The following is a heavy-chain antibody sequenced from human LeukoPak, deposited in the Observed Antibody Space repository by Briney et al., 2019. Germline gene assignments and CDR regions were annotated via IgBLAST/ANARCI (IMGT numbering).Heavy chain of an antibody. CDR2: INTDGTFI. J-gene: IGHJ4*02. CDR1: GFTFSDYW. V-gene: IGHV3-74*01. D-gene: IGHD1-26*01. Sequence: GGSLRLSCAASGFTFSDYWMHWVRQAPGKGLVWVSRINTDGTFIRHADSVQGRFTIYRDAAKNPLFMQMNSLRAEDKAVYYCAREARVGGALQYWGQGVLVTVSA. CDR3: AREARVGGALQY.